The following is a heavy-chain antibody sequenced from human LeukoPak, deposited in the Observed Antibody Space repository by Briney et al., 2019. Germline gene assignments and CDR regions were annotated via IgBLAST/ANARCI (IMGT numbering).Heavy chain of an antibody. CDR2: IYISGST. Sequence: PSETLSLTCTVSGDSISSGRYYWSWIRQPAGKGLEWIGHIYISGSTSYNPSLKSRVTISLDTSKNQFSLKLSSVTAADTAVYYCARVWRMAYFDYWGQGTLVTVSS. CDR3: ARVWRMAYFDY. D-gene: IGHD3-16*01. CDR1: GDSISSGRYY. V-gene: IGHV4-61*09. J-gene: IGHJ4*02.